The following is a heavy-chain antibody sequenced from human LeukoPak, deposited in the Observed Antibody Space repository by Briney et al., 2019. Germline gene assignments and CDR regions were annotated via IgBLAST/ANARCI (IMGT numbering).Heavy chain of an antibody. CDR3: ARAVGATLDAFDI. CDR1: GYTFTSYY. CDR2: INPSGGST. D-gene: IGHD1-26*01. J-gene: IGHJ3*02. Sequence: ASVKVSCKASGYTFTSYYMHLVRQAPGQGLEWMGIINPSGGSTSYAQKFQGRVTMTRDTSTSTVYMELSSLRSEDTAVYYCARAVGATLDAFDIWGQGTMVTVSS. V-gene: IGHV1-46*03.